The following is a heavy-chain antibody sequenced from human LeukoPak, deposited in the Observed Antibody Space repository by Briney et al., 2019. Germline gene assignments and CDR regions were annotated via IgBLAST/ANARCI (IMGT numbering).Heavy chain of an antibody. CDR3: ARGEVLRYFDWLPEGDAFDI. Sequence: PGGSLRLSCAASGFTFSSYAMHWVRQAPGKGLEWVAVISYDGSNKYYADSVKGRLTISRDNSKNTLYLQMNSLRAEDTAVYYCARGEVLRYFDWLPEGDAFDIWGQGTMVTVSS. D-gene: IGHD3-9*01. CDR1: GFTFSSYA. J-gene: IGHJ3*02. V-gene: IGHV3-30-3*01. CDR2: ISYDGSNK.